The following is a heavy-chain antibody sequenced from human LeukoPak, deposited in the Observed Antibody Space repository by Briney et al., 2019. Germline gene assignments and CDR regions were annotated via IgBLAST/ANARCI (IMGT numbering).Heavy chain of an antibody. V-gene: IGHV1-8*03. CDR3: ARTLITISDMQERGPENYYGMDV. D-gene: IGHD3-9*01. J-gene: IGHJ6*02. CDR1: GYTFTSYD. Sequence: ASVKVSCKASGYTFTSYDINWVRQATGQGLEWMGWMNPNSGNTGYAQKFQGRVTITRNTSISTAYMELSSLRSEDTAVYYCARTLITISDMQERGPENYYGMDVWGQGTTVTVSS. CDR2: MNPNSGNT.